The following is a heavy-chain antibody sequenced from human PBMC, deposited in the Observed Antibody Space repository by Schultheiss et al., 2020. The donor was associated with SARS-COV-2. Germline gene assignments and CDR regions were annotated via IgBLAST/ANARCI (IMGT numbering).Heavy chain of an antibody. CDR2: INSDGSST. V-gene: IGHV3-74*01. CDR1: GFTFRNFG. Sequence: GGSLRLSCAASGFTFRNFGMHWVRQAPGKGLVWVSRINSDGSSTSYADSVKGRFTISRDNAKNSLYLQMNSLSAEDSAVYYCARDLKDGDYAGVFDFWGQGTLVTVSS. D-gene: IGHD4-17*01. CDR3: ARDLKDGDYAGVFDF. J-gene: IGHJ4*02.